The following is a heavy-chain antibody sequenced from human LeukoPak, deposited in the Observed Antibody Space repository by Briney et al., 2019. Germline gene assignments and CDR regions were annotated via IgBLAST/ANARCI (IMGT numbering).Heavy chain of an antibody. CDR3: ARRKGGATLDAFDI. V-gene: IGHV3-30*03. J-gene: IGHJ3*02. Sequence: PGGSLRLSCAASGFTFSSYGMHWVRQAPGKGLEWVAVISYDGSNKYYADSVKGRFTISRDNAKNSLYLQMNSLRAEDTAVYYCARRKGGATLDAFDIWGQGTMVTVSS. CDR2: ISYDGSNK. CDR1: GFTFSSYG. D-gene: IGHD1-26*01.